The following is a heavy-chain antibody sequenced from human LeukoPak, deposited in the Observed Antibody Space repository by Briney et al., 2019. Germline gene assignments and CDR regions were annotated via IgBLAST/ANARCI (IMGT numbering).Heavy chain of an antibody. V-gene: IGHV1-24*01. CDR1: GYSLTELS. CDR3: ATERPGIAAAGDWALYYYGMDV. J-gene: IGHJ6*04. D-gene: IGHD6-13*01. Sequence: ASVKVSCKVSGYSLTELSMHWVRQAPGKGLEWMGGFDPEDGETIYAPKFQGRVTMTEDTSTDTAYMEMSSLRSEDTAVYYCATERPGIAAAGDWALYYYGMDVWGKGTTVTVSS. CDR2: FDPEDGET.